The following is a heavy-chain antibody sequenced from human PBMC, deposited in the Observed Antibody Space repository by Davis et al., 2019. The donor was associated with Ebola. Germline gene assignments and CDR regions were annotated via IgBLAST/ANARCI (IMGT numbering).Heavy chain of an antibody. D-gene: IGHD6-13*01. Sequence: AASVKVSCKASGYTFTNYGITWVRQAPGQRLEWMGWINAGNGNTKYSQKFQGRVTITRDTSASTAYMELSSLRSEDTAVYYCASENSSSWYTDWFDPWGQGTLVTVSS. CDR3: ASENSSSWYTDWFDP. CDR2: INAGNGNT. CDR1: GYTFTNYG. J-gene: IGHJ5*02. V-gene: IGHV1-3*01.